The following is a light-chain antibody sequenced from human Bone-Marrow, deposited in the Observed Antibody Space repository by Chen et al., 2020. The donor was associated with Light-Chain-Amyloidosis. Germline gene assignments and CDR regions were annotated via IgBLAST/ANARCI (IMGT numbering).Light chain of an antibody. V-gene: IGLV2-14*01. Sequence: QSALTPPASLSGSPGQSITISCTGTSSDVGGDNHVSRNPQPPHKAPKLMIYEVTTRPSWVPDRVSGAKSDNTASLTISGLQTEDEADYFCSSYTITNTLVFGSGTRVTVL. CDR3: SSYTITNTLV. CDR1: SSDVGGDNH. J-gene: IGLJ1*01. CDR2: EVT.